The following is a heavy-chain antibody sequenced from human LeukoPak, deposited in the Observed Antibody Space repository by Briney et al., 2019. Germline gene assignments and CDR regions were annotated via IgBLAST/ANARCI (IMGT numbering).Heavy chain of an antibody. J-gene: IGHJ4*02. CDR2: MNPNSGNT. D-gene: IGHD3-22*01. CDR1: GYTFTSYD. V-gene: IGHV1-8*01. CDR3: ARALEYYYDSSGYPGRIAY. Sequence: ASVKVSCKASGYTFTSYDINWVRQATGQGLEWMGWMNPNSGNTGYAQKFQGRVTMTRDTSISTAYMELSRLRSDDTAVYYCARALEYYYDSSGYPGRIAYWGQGTLVTVSS.